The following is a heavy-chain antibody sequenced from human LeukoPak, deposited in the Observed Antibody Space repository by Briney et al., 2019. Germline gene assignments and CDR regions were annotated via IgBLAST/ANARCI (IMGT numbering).Heavy chain of an antibody. D-gene: IGHD5-18*01. J-gene: IGHJ6*02. CDR3: ARDRVETAMGPQFRTYYYYGMDV. Sequence: GGSLRLSCAASGFTVSSNYMTWVRQAPGKGLEWVSVIYGDGTTYYADSVKGKFTISRDNSKNTLYLQMNSLRVEDTAVYYCARDRVETAMGPQFRTYYYYGMDVWGQGTTVTVSS. CDR1: GFTVSSNY. CDR2: IYGDGTT. V-gene: IGHV3-66*01.